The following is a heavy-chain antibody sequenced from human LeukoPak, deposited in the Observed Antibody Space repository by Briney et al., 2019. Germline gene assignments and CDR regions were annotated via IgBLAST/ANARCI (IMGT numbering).Heavy chain of an antibody. D-gene: IGHD2-2*01. CDR2: IIPIFGTA. V-gene: IGHV1-69*01. Sequence: SVKVSCKASGGTFSSYAISWVRQAPGQGLEWMGGIIPIFGTANYAQKFQGRVTITADESTSTAYMELSSLRSEDTAVYYCARGALGYCSSTSCFYFDYWGQGALVTVSS. J-gene: IGHJ4*02. CDR3: ARGALGYCSSTSCFYFDY. CDR1: GGTFSSYA.